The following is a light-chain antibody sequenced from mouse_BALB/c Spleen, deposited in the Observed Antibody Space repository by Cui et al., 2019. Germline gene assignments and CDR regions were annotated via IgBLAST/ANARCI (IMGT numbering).Light chain of an antibody. V-gene: IGKV4-68*01. CDR2: LTS. CDR1: PSVSY. J-gene: IGKJ1*01. Sequence: QIVLIPSPALLSASPGEKVTMTCSASPSVSYMYWYQQKPRSSPKPWIYLTSNLASGVPARFSGSGSGTSYSLTISSMEAEDAATYYCQQWSSNPRTFGGGTKLEIK. CDR3: QQWSSNPRT.